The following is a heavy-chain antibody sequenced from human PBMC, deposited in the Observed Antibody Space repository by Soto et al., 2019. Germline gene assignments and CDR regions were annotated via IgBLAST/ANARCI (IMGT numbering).Heavy chain of an antibody. CDR2: ISSRSDI. Sequence: PGGSLRLSCVGSGFTFSTYSINWVRQAPGKGLEWVSSISSRSDIYYADSVKGRFTISRDNAKNSVSLQMNSLRAEDTAVYYCARVWSGYYGYYYYGMDVWGQGTTVTVSS. CDR1: GFTFSTYS. V-gene: IGHV3-21*01. CDR3: ARVWSGYYGYYYYGMDV. J-gene: IGHJ6*02. D-gene: IGHD3-3*01.